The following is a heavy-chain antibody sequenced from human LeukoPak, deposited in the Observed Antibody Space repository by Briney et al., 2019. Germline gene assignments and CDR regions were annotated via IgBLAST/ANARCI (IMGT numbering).Heavy chain of an antibody. CDR2: IKGDGSYT. CDR3: VRGYGYILHS. Sequence: GGSLRLSCTASGFTFSTYWMSWVRQAPGKGLEWVASIKGDGSYTEYVDSVKGRFTISRDNAKNSLYLQMISLRGEDTGLYYCVRGYGYILHSWGQGTLVTVSS. CDR1: GFTFSTYW. J-gene: IGHJ4*02. V-gene: IGHV3-7*03. D-gene: IGHD3-16*02.